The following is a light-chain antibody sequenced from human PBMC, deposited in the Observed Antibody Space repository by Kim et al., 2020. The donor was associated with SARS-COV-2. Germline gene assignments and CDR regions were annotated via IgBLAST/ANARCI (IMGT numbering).Light chain of an antibody. J-gene: IGLJ1*01. V-gene: IGLV3-1*01. CDR1: KLGDKY. Sequence: VYPGQTASRTSSGGKLGDKYASWYRQKPGQSPVVVIFRDNRRPSVIPERFSGSNSGNTATLTISGTQAMDEADYYCQAWDSSIYVFGTGTKVTVL. CDR3: QAWDSSIYV. CDR2: RDN.